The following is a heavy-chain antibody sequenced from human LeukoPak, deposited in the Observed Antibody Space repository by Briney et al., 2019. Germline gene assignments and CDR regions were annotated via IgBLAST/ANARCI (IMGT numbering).Heavy chain of an antibody. CDR3: ARLDKGIKAAHFDY. D-gene: IGHD6-25*01. CDR2: ISYSGST. CDR1: GGSISSSDFS. V-gene: IGHV4-39*01. J-gene: IGHJ4*02. Sequence: ASETLSLTCTVSGGSISSSDFSWGWIRQPPGKGLEWIGVISYSGSTYYNPSLKSRVTISVDTSKSHFSLKLSSVTAADTAIYYCARLDKGIKAAHFDYWGQGTLVTVSS.